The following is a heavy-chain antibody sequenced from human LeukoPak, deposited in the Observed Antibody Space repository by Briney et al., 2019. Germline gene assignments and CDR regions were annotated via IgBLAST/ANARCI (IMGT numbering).Heavy chain of an antibody. J-gene: IGHJ4*02. V-gene: IGHV3-23*01. CDR2: ISGSGGST. CDR1: GFTFSSYA. D-gene: IGHD3-22*01. Sequence: PGGSLRLSGAASGFTFSSYAMSWVRQAPGKGLEWVSAISGSGGSTYYADSVKGRFTISRDNSKNTLYLQMNSLRAEDTAVYYCAKDPMIVVKYFDYWGQGTLVTVSS. CDR3: AKDPMIVVKYFDY.